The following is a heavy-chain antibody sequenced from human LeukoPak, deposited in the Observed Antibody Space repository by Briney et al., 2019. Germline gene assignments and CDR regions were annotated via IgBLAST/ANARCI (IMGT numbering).Heavy chain of an antibody. Sequence: SETLSLTCAVYGGSFSGYYWSWIRQPPGKGLEWIGEINHSGSTNYNPSLKSRVTISVDTSKNQFSLKLSSVTAADTAVYYCATFSYGSGSYYKGADYWGQGTLVTVSS. J-gene: IGHJ4*02. CDR3: ATFSYGSGSYYKGADY. CDR1: GGSFSGYY. V-gene: IGHV4-34*01. D-gene: IGHD3-10*01. CDR2: INHSGST.